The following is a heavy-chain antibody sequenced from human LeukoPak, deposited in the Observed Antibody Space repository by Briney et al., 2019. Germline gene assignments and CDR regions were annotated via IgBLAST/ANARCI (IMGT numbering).Heavy chain of an antibody. D-gene: IGHD1-14*01. J-gene: IGHJ3*02. Sequence: SQTLSLTCIVSGGSISSGSYYSSWIRQPAGKGLEWIGRVFTSGSTDYNPSFKSRVTISVDTSKKQVSLRLSSVTAADTAVYYCARDLPGQYGFDIWGQGTMVTVSS. CDR2: VFTSGST. CDR1: GGSISSGSYY. V-gene: IGHV4-61*02. CDR3: ARDLPGQYGFDI.